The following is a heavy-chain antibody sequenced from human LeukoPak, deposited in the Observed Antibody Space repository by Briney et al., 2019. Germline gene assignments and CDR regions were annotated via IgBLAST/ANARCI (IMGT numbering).Heavy chain of an antibody. CDR3: ARFEAYYDILTGYSPFDY. D-gene: IGHD3-9*01. CDR1: GYTFTSYG. CDR2: ISAYNGNT. J-gene: IGHJ4*02. V-gene: IGHV1-18*01. Sequence: ASVKVSCKASGYTFTSYGISWVRQAPGQGLEWTGWISAYNGNTNYAQKLQGRVTMTTDTSTSTAYMKLRSLRSDDTAVYYCARFEAYYDILTGYSPFDYWGQGTLVTVSS.